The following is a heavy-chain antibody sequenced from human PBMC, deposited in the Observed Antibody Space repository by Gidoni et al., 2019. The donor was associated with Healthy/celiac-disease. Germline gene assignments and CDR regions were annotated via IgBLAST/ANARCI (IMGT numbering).Heavy chain of an antibody. Sequence: QVQLQQWGAGLLKPSETLSLTCAVYGGSFSGYYWSWIRQPPGKGLEWIGEINHSGSTNYNPSLKSRVTISVDTSKNQFSLKLSSVTAADTAVYYCARGGDSSGWLDYWGQGTLVTVSS. CDR3: ARGGDSSGWLDY. D-gene: IGHD6-19*01. J-gene: IGHJ4*02. CDR2: INHSGST. CDR1: GGSFSGYY. V-gene: IGHV4-34*01.